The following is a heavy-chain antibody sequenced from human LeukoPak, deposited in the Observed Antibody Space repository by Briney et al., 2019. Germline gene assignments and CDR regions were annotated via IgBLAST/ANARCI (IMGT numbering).Heavy chain of an antibody. V-gene: IGHV1-2*04. Sequence: GASVKVSCKASGYTFTGYYMHWVRQAPGQGLEWMGWINPNSGGTNYVQKFQGWVTMTRDTSISTAYMELSRLRSDDTAVYYCARAEGQLLLIDYWGQGTLVTVSS. D-gene: IGHD2-2*01. CDR3: ARAEGQLLLIDY. CDR1: GYTFTGYY. CDR2: INPNSGGT. J-gene: IGHJ4*02.